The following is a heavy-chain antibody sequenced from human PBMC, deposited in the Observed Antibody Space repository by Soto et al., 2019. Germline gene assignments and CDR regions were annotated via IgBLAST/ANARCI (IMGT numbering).Heavy chain of an antibody. V-gene: IGHV3-30-3*01. CDR3: ARAGYSGGFMFDY. D-gene: IGHD2-15*01. CDR1: GFTFSSYA. J-gene: IGHJ4*02. CDR2: ISYDGSNK. Sequence: VQLVESGGGVVQPGRSLRLSCAASGFTFSSYAMHWVRQAPGKGLEWVAVISYDGSNKYYADSVKGRFTISRDNSKNTLYLQMNSLRAEDTAGYYCARAGYSGGFMFDYWGQGTLVTVSS.